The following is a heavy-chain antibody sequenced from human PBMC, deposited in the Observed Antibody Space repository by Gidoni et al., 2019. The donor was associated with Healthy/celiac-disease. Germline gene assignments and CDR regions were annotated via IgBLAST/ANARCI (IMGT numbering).Heavy chain of an antibody. CDR3: ARGVINGYCSGGSCYPFDY. J-gene: IGHJ4*02. CDR1: GFTFSSYG. D-gene: IGHD2-15*01. V-gene: IGHV3-33*01. CDR2: IWYDGSNK. Sequence: QVQLVESGGGVVQPGRSLRLSCAASGFTFSSYGMHWVRQAPGKGLEWVAVIWYDGSNKYYADSVKGRFTISRDNSKNTLYLQMNSLRAEDTAVYYCARGVINGYCSGGSCYPFDYWGQGTLVTVSS.